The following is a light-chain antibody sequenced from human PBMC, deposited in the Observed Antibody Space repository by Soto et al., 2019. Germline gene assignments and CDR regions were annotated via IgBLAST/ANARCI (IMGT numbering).Light chain of an antibody. J-gene: IGKJ1*01. CDR3: RQYNNRPRP. CDR1: QSISSN. Sequence: EIVMTQSPATLSLSPGERATLSCRASQSISSNLAWYQQKPGQAPRLLIYGASTRATGIPARFSGSGSGTEFTPTISSLQYADFAVDYCRQYNNRPRPFGQGTKVEIK. CDR2: GAS. V-gene: IGKV3-15*01.